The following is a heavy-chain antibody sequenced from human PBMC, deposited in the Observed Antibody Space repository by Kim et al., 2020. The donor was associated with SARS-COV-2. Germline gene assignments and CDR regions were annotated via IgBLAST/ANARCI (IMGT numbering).Heavy chain of an antibody. D-gene: IGHD3-22*01. Sequence: GGSLRLSCAASGFTFDDYAMHWVRQAPGKGLEWVSGISWNSGSIGYADSVKGRFTISRDNAKNSLYLQMNSLRAEDTALYYCAKSPTTYYYDSSGYYLGLSFDYWGQGTLVTVSS. CDR2: ISWNSGSI. V-gene: IGHV3-9*01. CDR3: AKSPTTYYYDSSGYYLGLSFDY. J-gene: IGHJ4*02. CDR1: GFTFDDYA.